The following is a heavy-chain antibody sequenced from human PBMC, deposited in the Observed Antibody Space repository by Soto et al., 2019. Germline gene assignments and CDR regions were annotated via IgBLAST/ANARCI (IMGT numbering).Heavy chain of an antibody. V-gene: IGHV4-59*01. CDR1: GGSISSYY. CDR3: ARVAAAGTGYYYYYMDV. D-gene: IGHD6-13*01. J-gene: IGHJ6*03. Sequence: SETLSLTCTVSGGSISSYYWSWIRQPPGKGLEWIGYIYYSGSTNYNPSLKSRVTISVDTSKNQFSLKLSSVTAADTAVYYCARVAAAGTGYYYYYMDVWGKGTTVTVSS. CDR2: IYYSGST.